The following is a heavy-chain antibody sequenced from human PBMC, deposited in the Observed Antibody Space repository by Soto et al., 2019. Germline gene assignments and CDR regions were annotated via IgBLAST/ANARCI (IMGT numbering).Heavy chain of an antibody. Sequence: GSLRLSCAASGFTFSSYAMNWVRQAPVPGLEWVSHISGNGGSTYYADSVTGRFTISRDNSKTTLFLQMNSLRPEDTAVYFCAKDVIPMDRGMYYEWYYYRMDVWGQGSTLTVSS. V-gene: IGHV3-23*01. J-gene: IGHJ6*02. CDR2: ISGNGGST. D-gene: IGHD3-10*01. CDR1: GFTFSSYA. CDR3: AKDVIPMDRGMYYEWYYYRMDV.